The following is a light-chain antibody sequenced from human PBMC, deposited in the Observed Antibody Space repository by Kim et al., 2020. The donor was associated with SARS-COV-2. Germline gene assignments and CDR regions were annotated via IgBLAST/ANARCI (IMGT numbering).Light chain of an antibody. Sequence: LGQTVMITCQGDRLRNYYASWYQQRPGQAPKLLIYGKNSRPSGISDRFSGSTSGNTASLTITATQAEDEADYFCNSRDTSGDNVMLFGGGTQLTVL. CDR2: GKN. CDR1: RLRNYY. CDR3: NSRDTSGDNVML. J-gene: IGLJ3*02. V-gene: IGLV3-19*01.